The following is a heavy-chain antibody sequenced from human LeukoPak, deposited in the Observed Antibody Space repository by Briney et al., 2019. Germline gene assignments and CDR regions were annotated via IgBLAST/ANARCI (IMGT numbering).Heavy chain of an antibody. CDR2: ISWNSGSI. J-gene: IGHJ3*02. Sequence: SSGDYYWSWIRQPPGKGLEWVSGISWNSGSIGYADSVKGRYTISRDNAKNSLYLQMNSLRAEDTALYYCAKEQIEHDAFDIWGQGTMVTVSS. D-gene: IGHD3-22*01. V-gene: IGHV3-9*01. CDR1: SSGDYY. CDR3: AKEQIEHDAFDI.